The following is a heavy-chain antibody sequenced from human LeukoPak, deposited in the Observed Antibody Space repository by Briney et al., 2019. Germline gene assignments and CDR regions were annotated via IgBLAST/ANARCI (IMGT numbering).Heavy chain of an antibody. J-gene: IGHJ5*02. D-gene: IGHD5-12*01. CDR3: ASDVVATKAFDP. CDR1: GGSISSGSYY. Sequence: PSETLSLTCTVSGGSISSGSYYWSWIRQPAGKGLEWIGRIYTSGSTNYNPSLKSRVTISVDTSKNQFSLKLSSVTAADTAVYYCASDVVATKAFDPWGQGTLVTVSS. CDR2: IYTSGST. V-gene: IGHV4-61*02.